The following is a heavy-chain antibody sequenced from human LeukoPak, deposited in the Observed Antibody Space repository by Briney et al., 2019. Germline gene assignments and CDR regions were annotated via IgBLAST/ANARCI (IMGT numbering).Heavy chain of an antibody. CDR2: VYHSGST. J-gene: IGHJ2*01. V-gene: IGHV4-59*01. CDR3: ARDYSTSFLYFDL. D-gene: IGHD6-13*01. Sequence: PSETLSLTCTVSGGSIRSYYWGWIRQPPGKGLEWIGHVYHSGSTNSNPSLKSRVTISIDTSKNQFSLRLSSVTAAGTAVYFCARDYSTSFLYFDLWGRGTLVTVSS. CDR1: GGSIRSYY.